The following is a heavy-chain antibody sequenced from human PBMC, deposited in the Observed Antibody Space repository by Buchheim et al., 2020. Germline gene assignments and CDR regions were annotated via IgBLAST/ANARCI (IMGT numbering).Heavy chain of an antibody. D-gene: IGHD5-24*01. V-gene: IGHV3-15*04. CDR1: GFTFTNAW. CDR3: TTRDVYKADYYMDV. CDR2: IESKSDGGAT. Sequence: EVQLVESGGGLVKPGGSLRLSCAASGFTFTNAWMTWVRQGPGKGLEWVGRIESKSDGGATDYAVLVKDRFSISRDDSKKMVYLQMNSVEIEDTAVYYCTTRDVYKADYYMDVWGKGTT. J-gene: IGHJ6*03.